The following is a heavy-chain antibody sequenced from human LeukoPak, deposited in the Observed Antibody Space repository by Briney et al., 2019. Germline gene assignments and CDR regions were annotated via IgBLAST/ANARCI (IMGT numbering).Heavy chain of an antibody. J-gene: IGHJ6*02. D-gene: IGHD7-27*01. CDR2: IIPIFGTA. V-gene: IGHV1-69*13. Sequence: GASVKVSCKASGGIFSSYAISWVRQAPGQGLEWMGGIIPIFGTANYAQKFQGRVTITADESTSTAYMELSSLRSEDTAVYYCARALAGPSPYYYGMDVWGQGTTVTVSS. CDR3: ARALAGPSPYYYGMDV. CDR1: GGIFSSYA.